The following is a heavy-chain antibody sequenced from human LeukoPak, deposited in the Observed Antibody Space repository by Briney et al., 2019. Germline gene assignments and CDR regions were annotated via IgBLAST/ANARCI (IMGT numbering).Heavy chain of an antibody. Sequence: GGSLRLSCAASGFTVSSNYMSWVRQAPGKGLEWVSVIYSGGNTYYADSVKGRFTISRDNSKNTLYLQMNSLRAEDTAVYYCARAVSSGYDPFDYWGQGILVTVSS. D-gene: IGHD3-22*01. CDR2: IYSGGNT. CDR1: GFTVSSNY. CDR3: ARAVSSGYDPFDY. J-gene: IGHJ4*02. V-gene: IGHV3-53*01.